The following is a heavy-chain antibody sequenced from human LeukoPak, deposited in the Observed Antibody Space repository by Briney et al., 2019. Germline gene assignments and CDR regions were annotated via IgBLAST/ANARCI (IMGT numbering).Heavy chain of an antibody. CDR3: AREDSSSSEGLDY. V-gene: IGHV3-66*01. CDR1: GFTVSSNY. Sequence: GGSLRLSCAASGFTVSSNYMSWVRQAPGKGLEWVSVIYSGGSTYYADSVKGRFTISRDNSKNTLNLQMNSLRAEDTAVYYCAREDSSSSEGLDYWGQGTLVTVSS. J-gene: IGHJ4*02. CDR2: IYSGGST. D-gene: IGHD6-6*01.